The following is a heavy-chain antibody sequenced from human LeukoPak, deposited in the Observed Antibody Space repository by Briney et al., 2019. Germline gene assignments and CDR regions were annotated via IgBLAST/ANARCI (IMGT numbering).Heavy chain of an antibody. CDR2: ISGSGGST. V-gene: IGHV3-23*01. CDR3: AKGTREVCNGD. J-gene: IGHJ4*02. D-gene: IGHD2-2*01. CDR1: GFTFSNYA. Sequence: GGSLRLSCAASGFTFSNYAMNWVRQAPGKGLEWVSGISGSGGSTYYADSVKGRFTISRDNSKNTLYLQMNSLRAEDTAAYYCAKGTREVCNGDWGQGTLVTVSS.